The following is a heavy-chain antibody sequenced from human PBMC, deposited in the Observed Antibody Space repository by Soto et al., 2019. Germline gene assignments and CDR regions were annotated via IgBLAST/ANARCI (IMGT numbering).Heavy chain of an antibody. D-gene: IGHD3-10*01. CDR3: AKSVADYYGSGTYYARIFDY. Sequence: GGSLRLSCSASGFTFRSYAMNWVRQAPGKGLEWVSGISSSGGSTYYADSVRGRFTISKDNSKNTLYLQMYSLRAEDTAVYYCAKSVADYYGSGTYYARIFDYWGQGTLVTVSS. CDR2: ISSSGGST. V-gene: IGHV3-23*01. CDR1: GFTFRSYA. J-gene: IGHJ4*02.